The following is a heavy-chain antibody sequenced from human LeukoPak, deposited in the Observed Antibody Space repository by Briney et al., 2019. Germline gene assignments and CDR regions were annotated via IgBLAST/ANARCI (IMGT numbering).Heavy chain of an antibody. V-gene: IGHV3-7*01. Sequence: GGSLRLSCAASGFTFTTYWMTWVRQAPGKGLEWVANIKQDGGEKYYVDSVKGRFTISRDNAKNSLYLEMNSVRAEDTAVYYCARINAQSHNFWSGYPHGWFDPLGQGTLVTVSS. CDR1: GFTFTTYW. J-gene: IGHJ5*02. CDR2: IKQDGGEK. CDR3: ARINAQSHNFWSGYPHGWFDP. D-gene: IGHD3-3*01.